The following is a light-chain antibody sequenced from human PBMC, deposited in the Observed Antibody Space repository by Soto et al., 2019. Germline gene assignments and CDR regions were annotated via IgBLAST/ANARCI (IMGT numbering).Light chain of an antibody. V-gene: IGKV3-20*01. Sequence: EIVLTQSPGTLSLSPGERATLSCRASQSVSSSYLAWYQQKPGQAPRLLIYGASSRATGIPDRFSGSGSGTDFTLTISRLGPEDFAVYYWQQYGSSPWTFGPGTKVEIK. CDR1: QSVSSSY. J-gene: IGKJ1*01. CDR3: QQYGSSPWT. CDR2: GAS.